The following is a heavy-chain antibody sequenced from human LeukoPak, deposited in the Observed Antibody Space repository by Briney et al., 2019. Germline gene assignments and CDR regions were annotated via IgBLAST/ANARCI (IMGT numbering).Heavy chain of an antibody. J-gene: IGHJ4*02. D-gene: IGHD6-13*01. CDR2: IWRDGSQK. CDR3: TRHNEQQLVRDLAFDY. Sequence: PGGSLRLSCTASGFTFSSYWMSWVRQAPGKGLEWVANIWRDGSQKNYVDSVRGLFTISRDNAKSSLYLQMNSLKTEDTAVYYCTRHNEQQLVRDLAFDYWGQGTLVTVSS. V-gene: IGHV3-7*03. CDR1: GFTFSSYW.